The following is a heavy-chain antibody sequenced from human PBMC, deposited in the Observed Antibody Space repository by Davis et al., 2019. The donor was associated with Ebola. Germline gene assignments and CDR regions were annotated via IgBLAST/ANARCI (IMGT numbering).Heavy chain of an antibody. D-gene: IGHD2-15*01. CDR1: GYTLTELS. J-gene: IGHJ6*04. CDR2: INPSGGST. CDR3: AREVVVVVAANSQYYYGMDV. V-gene: IGHV1-46*01. Sequence: ASVKVSCKVSGYTLTELSMHWVRQAPGQGLEWMGIINPSGGSTSYAQKFQGRVTMTRDTSTSTVYMELSSLRSEDTAVYYCAREVVVVVAANSQYYYGMDVWGKGTTVTVSS.